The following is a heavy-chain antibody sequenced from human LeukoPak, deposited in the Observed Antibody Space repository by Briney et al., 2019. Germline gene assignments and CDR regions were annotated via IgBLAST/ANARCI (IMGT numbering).Heavy chain of an antibody. Sequence: GGSLRLSCAASGFTFSSYIMNWVRQAPGKGLEWVSSISSSSSYIYYADSVKGRFTISRDNAKNSLYLQMNSLRAEDTAVYYCARSIVGATSDYWGQGTLVTVSS. V-gene: IGHV3-21*01. CDR3: ARSIVGATSDY. CDR1: GFTFSSYI. J-gene: IGHJ4*02. D-gene: IGHD1-26*01. CDR2: ISSSSSYI.